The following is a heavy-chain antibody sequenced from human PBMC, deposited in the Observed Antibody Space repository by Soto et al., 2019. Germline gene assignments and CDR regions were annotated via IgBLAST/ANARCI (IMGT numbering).Heavy chain of an antibody. CDR1: GFTFSSYA. CDR2: ISGSGGST. CDR3: AKREYFYYYYYMDV. Sequence: PVGSLRLSCAASGFTFSSYAMSWVRQAPGKGLEWVTAISGSGGSTYYADSVKGRFTISRDNSKNTLYLQMNSLRAEDTAVYYCAKREYFYYYYYMDVWGKGTTVTVSS. J-gene: IGHJ6*03. V-gene: IGHV3-23*01. D-gene: IGHD3-10*01.